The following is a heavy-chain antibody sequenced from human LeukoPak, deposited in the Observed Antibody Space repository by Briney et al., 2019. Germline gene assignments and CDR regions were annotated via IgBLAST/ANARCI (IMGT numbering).Heavy chain of an antibody. J-gene: IGHJ2*01. CDR3: ARGRRIVVLPGRGYFDL. V-gene: IGHV4-38-2*02. CDR1: GYSISSGYY. CDR2: IYHSGSA. Sequence: SETLSLTCTVSGYSISSGYYWGWIRQPPGKGLEWIGSIYHSGSAYYNPSLKSRVTLSVDTSTNHFSLNIKSVTAADTAMYYCARGRRIVVLPGRGYFDLWGRGTLVTVSS. D-gene: IGHD4/OR15-4a*01.